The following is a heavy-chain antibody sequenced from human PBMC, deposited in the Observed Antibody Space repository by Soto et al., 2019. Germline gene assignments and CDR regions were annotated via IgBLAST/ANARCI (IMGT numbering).Heavy chain of an antibody. CDR1: GGSISSYY. J-gene: IGHJ5*02. Sequence: SETQCVTCTVSGGSISSYYWSWIRQPPGKGLEWIGYIYYSGSTNYNPSLKSRVTISVDTSKNQFSLKLSSVTAADTAVYYCARDRKATIFGVVKNWFDPWGQGTLVTVSS. CDR3: ARDRKATIFGVVKNWFDP. D-gene: IGHD3-3*01. V-gene: IGHV4-59*01. CDR2: IYYSGST.